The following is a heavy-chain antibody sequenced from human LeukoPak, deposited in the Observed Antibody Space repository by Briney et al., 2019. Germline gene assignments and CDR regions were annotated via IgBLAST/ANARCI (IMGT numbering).Heavy chain of an antibody. J-gene: IGHJ4*02. CDR1: GGSISSSNYY. Sequence: SETLSLTCTVSGGSISSSNYYWGWIRQPPGKGLEWIGSLFYSGSTYYNPSLRSRVTISEDTSKNQFSLKLSSVTAADTAVYFCARDSPVDTAMAYFDYWGQGTLVTVSS. CDR2: LFYSGST. D-gene: IGHD5-18*01. V-gene: IGHV4-39*07. CDR3: ARDSPVDTAMAYFDY.